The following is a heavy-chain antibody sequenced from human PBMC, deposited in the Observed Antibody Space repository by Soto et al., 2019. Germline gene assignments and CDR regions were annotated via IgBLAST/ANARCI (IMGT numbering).Heavy chain of an antibody. CDR1: GGSFSGYY. J-gene: IGHJ4*02. CDR3: AREAPLAYSGYAASDY. Sequence: SETLSLTCAVYGGSFSGYYWSWIRQPPGKGLEWIGEINHSGSTNYNPSLKSRVTISLDTSKYQFSLKLSSVTAADTAVYYCAREAPLAYSGYAASDYWGQGTLVTVSS. D-gene: IGHD5-12*01. V-gene: IGHV4-34*01. CDR2: INHSGST.